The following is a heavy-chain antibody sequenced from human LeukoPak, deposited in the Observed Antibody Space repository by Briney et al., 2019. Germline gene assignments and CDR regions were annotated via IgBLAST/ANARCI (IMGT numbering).Heavy chain of an antibody. CDR3: ARTPKEGSHYYLDY. CDR1: GGTFSSYA. CDR2: IIPIFGTA. V-gene: IGHV1-69*05. J-gene: IGHJ4*02. D-gene: IGHD2-15*01. Sequence: GASVKVSCKASGGTFSSYAISWVRQAPGQGLEWMGGIIPIFGTANYAQKFQGRVTITTDESTSTAYMELSSLRSEDTAVYYCARTPKEGSHYYLDYWGQGTLVTVSS.